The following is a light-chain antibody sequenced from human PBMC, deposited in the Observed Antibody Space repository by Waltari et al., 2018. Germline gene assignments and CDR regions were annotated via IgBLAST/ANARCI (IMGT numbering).Light chain of an antibody. Sequence: SYELTQPPSVSVAPGQTARITCDGDKIGRKNVHWYQHKPGQAPVLVVYDDGGRPSGIPGRFSGSNSGNTAALTISRVDAGDEAEYYCQVWDSGTNHYVFGTVTKVTVL. CDR1: KIGRKN. CDR2: DDG. J-gene: IGLJ1*01. CDR3: QVWDSGTNHYV. V-gene: IGLV3-21*02.